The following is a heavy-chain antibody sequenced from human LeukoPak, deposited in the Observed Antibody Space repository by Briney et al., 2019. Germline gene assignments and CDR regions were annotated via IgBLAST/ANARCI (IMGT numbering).Heavy chain of an antibody. D-gene: IGHD3-22*01. CDR1: GGSLSGSGYY. J-gene: IGHJ4*02. CDR3: ARGGVPYDSSGYYYSFDY. Sequence: SETLSLTCIVSGGSLSGSGYYWGWIRQPPGKGLEWIGSIHYSGTTYYNPSLKSRVTISVDPSKNQFSLKLSSVTAADTAVFYCARGGVPYDSSGYYYSFDYWGQGTLVTVSS. CDR2: IHYSGTT. V-gene: IGHV4-39*01.